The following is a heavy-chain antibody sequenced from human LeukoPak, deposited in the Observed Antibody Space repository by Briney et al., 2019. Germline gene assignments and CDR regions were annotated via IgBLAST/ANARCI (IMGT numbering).Heavy chain of an antibody. Sequence: ETLSLTCTVSGGSISSYYWSWVRQAPGKGLEWVSATSSSDPGTYYAPSVRGRFTIYRDNSKNTVYLQMNSLRVEDAAIYYCARAPVTSCRGAFCYPFDCWGQGTRLTVSS. V-gene: IGHV3-23*01. CDR1: GGSISSYY. CDR2: TSSSDPGT. J-gene: IGHJ4*02. CDR3: ARAPVTSCRGAFCYPFDC. D-gene: IGHD4-17*01.